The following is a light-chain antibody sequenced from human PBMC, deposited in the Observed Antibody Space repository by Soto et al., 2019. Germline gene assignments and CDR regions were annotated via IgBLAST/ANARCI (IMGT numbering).Light chain of an antibody. CDR2: DAS. CDR3: QQNDNLPPT. V-gene: IGKV1-33*01. Sequence: DIQMTQSPSSLSASVGDRVTITCQASQDISNYLNWYQQKPGKAPKLLIYDASNLETGVPSSFSGSGSGTDFTFTISSLQPEDIATYYCQQNDNLPPTFGQWTKLEIK. CDR1: QDISNY. J-gene: IGKJ2*01.